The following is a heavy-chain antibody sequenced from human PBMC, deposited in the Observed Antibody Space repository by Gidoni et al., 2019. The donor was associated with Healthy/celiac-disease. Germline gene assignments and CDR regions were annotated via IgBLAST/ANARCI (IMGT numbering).Heavy chain of an antibody. CDR3: ARGSLYYDSSGYYYYGMDV. V-gene: IGHV1-2*04. CDR1: GYTFTGYY. J-gene: IGHJ6*02. Sequence: QVQLVQSGAEVKKPGASVKVSCKASGYTFTGYYMHWVRQAPGQGLEWMGWINPNNGGTNYAQKFQGWVTLTRDTSISTAYMELSRLRSDDTAVYYCARGSLYYDSSGYYYYGMDVWGQGTTVTVSS. CDR2: INPNNGGT. D-gene: IGHD3-22*01.